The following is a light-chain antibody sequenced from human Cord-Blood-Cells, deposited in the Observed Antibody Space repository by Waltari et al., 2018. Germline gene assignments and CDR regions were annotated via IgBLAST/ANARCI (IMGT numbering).Light chain of an antibody. CDR1: KLGDKS. Sequence: SYELTQPPSVSVSPGQTPSITCSGDKLGDKSACWYQQKPGQSPVLVIYQDSKRPSGIPERFSGSNSGNTATLTISGTQAMDEADYYCQAWDSSTYVFGTGTKVTVL. CDR3: QAWDSSTYV. V-gene: IGLV3-1*01. J-gene: IGLJ1*01. CDR2: QDS.